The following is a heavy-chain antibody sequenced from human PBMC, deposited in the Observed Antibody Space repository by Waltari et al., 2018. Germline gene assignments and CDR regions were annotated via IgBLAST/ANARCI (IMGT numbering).Heavy chain of an antibody. Sequence: QVQLQESGPGLVKPSETLSLTCTVSGGSISSYYWSWIGQPAGKGLEWIGRIYTSGSTNYNPSLKSRVTMSVDTSKNQFSLKLSSVTAADTAVYYCARDRIVVVPAATGGWFDPWGQGTLVTVSS. CDR1: GGSISSYY. J-gene: IGHJ5*02. V-gene: IGHV4-4*07. CDR3: ARDRIVVVPAATGGWFDP. CDR2: IYTSGST. D-gene: IGHD2-2*01.